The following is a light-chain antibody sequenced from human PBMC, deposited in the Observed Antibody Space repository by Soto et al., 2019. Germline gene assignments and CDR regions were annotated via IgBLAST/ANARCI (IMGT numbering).Light chain of an antibody. CDR1: SSDVGGYNY. CDR2: EVS. CDR3: SSYAGSNYV. Sequence: QSVLTQPPSASGSPGQSVTISCTGTSSDVGGYNYVSWYQQHPGKAPKLMIYEVSQRPSGAPDRFSGSKSGNTASLTVSGLQAEDEADYYCSSYAGSNYVFGTGTKVTVL. J-gene: IGLJ1*01. V-gene: IGLV2-8*01.